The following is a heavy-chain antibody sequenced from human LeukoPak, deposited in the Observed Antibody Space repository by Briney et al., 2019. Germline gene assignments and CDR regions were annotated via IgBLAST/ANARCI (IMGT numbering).Heavy chain of an antibody. CDR1: GGSFSGYY. V-gene: IGHV4-34*01. CDR2: INHSGST. D-gene: IGHD3-3*01. J-gene: IGHJ4*02. CDR3: AGGSSLWKVYFDY. Sequence: SETLSLTCAVYGGSFSGYYWSWIRQPPGKGLEWIGEINHSGSTNYNPSLKSRVTISVDTSKNQFSLKLSSVTAADTAVYYCAGGSSLWKVYFDYWGQGTLVTVSS.